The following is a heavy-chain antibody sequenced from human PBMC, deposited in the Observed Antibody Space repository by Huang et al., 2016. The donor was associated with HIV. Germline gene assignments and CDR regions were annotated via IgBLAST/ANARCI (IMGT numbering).Heavy chain of an antibody. D-gene: IGHD3-16*02. CDR3: ARDRVPAVRYYYGMDV. Sequence: QVHLVQSGVDVKKPGASVKVSCKASDYTFTKYGVSWVRQAPGQGLEWMGWINTSNGNTKYAQKCQGRVTMTTDKSTNTAYMELGSLRYDDTAVYYGARDRVPAVRYYYGMDVWGQGTTVTVTS. J-gene: IGHJ6*02. CDR2: INTSNGNT. V-gene: IGHV1-18*04. CDR1: DYTFTKYG.